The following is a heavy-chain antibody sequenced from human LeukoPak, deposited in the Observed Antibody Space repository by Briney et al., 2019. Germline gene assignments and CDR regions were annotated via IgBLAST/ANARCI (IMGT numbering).Heavy chain of an antibody. Sequence: PSETLTLTCTVSGGSISSYYWSWIRQPPGKGLDWIAYIYYSGSTNYNPSLKSRVTISVDTSKNQFSLKLSSVTAADTAVYYCARYAAEMARSDDIWGQGTMVTVSS. CDR3: ARYAAEMARSDDI. D-gene: IGHD5-24*01. CDR2: IYYSGST. CDR1: GGSISSYY. V-gene: IGHV4-59*01. J-gene: IGHJ3*02.